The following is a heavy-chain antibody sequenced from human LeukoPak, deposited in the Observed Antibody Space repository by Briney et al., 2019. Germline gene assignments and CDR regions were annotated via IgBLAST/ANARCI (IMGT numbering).Heavy chain of an antibody. J-gene: IGHJ4*02. CDR1: GFIFSSYS. D-gene: IGHD2-8*01. CDR3: AKGTRGYCTNGVCYKFDY. Sequence: QSGGSLRLSCAASGFIFSSYSMSWVRQAPGKGLEWVSAISGSGGSTYYADSVKGRFTISRDNSKNTLNLQMNSLRAEDTAVYYCAKGTRGYCTNGVCYKFDYWGQGTLVTVSS. CDR2: ISGSGGST. V-gene: IGHV3-23*01.